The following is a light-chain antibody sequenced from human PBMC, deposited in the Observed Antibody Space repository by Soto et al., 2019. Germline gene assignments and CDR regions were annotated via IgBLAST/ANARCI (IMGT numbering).Light chain of an antibody. Sequence: EIVLTQSPGTLSLSPGERATLSCRASQSVSSSYLAWYQQKPGQAPRLFIYGASSRAPGIPDRFSGSGSGTDFTLTISRLEPEDFAVYYCQQYGSSPRTFGQGTKVEIK. CDR1: QSVSSSY. CDR2: GAS. V-gene: IGKV3-20*01. J-gene: IGKJ1*01. CDR3: QQYGSSPRT.